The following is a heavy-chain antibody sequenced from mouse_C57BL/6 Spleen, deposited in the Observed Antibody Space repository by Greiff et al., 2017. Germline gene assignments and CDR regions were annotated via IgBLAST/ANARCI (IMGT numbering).Heavy chain of an antibody. J-gene: IGHJ3*01. Sequence: EVQRVESGGGLVQPGGSLKLSCAASGFTFSDYYMYWVRQTPEKRLEWVAYISNGGGSTYYPDNVKGRFTISRDNAKNTLYLQMSRLKSEDTAMYYCARHGHGSSPFAYWGQGTLVTVSA. CDR1: GFTFSDYY. CDR3: ARHGHGSSPFAY. V-gene: IGHV5-12*01. D-gene: IGHD1-1*01. CDR2: ISNGGGST.